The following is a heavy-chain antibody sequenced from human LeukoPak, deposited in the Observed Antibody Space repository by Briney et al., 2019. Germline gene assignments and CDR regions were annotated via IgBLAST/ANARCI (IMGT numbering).Heavy chain of an antibody. Sequence: SGGSLRLSCAASGFTFSSYIMNWVRQAPGKGLEWVSSITSSSTYIYYADSVEGRFTISRDNAKNSVYLQMNSLRAEDTAIYFCGRDFVGESGAGGPWGQGVLNTVSS. V-gene: IGHV3-21*01. CDR2: ITSSSTYI. J-gene: IGHJ5*02. CDR3: GRDFVGESGAGGP. CDR1: GFTFSSYI. D-gene: IGHD3-10*01.